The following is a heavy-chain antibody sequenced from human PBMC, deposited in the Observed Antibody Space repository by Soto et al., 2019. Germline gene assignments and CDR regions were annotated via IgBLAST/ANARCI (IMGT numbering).Heavy chain of an antibody. CDR1: GGSISSYY. Sequence: KASETLSLTCTVSGGSISSYYWSWIRQPPGKGLEWIGYIYYSGSTNYIPSLKSRVTISVDTSKNQFSLKLSSVTAADTAVYYCARYYYDSSGYYARYWGQGTLVTVSS. V-gene: IGHV4-59*01. J-gene: IGHJ4*02. CDR2: IYYSGST. CDR3: ARYYYDSSGYYARY. D-gene: IGHD3-22*01.